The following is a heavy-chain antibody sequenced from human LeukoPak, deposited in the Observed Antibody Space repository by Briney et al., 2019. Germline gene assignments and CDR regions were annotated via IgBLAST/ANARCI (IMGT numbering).Heavy chain of an antibody. J-gene: IGHJ4*02. Sequence: GGSLRLSCAASGFTFNNYAMSWVRQSPGKGLEWVSGISTSGLDTPYADSVKGRLTISRDNSKNTLYLQMNGLRVEDTAIYYCARKTSGPNPFDFWGQGTLVTVSS. CDR1: GFTFNNYA. V-gene: IGHV3-23*01. CDR2: ISTSGLDT. D-gene: IGHD2-8*01. CDR3: ARKTSGPNPFDF.